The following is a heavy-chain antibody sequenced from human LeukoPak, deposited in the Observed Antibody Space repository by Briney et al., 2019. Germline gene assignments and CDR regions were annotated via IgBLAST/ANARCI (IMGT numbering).Heavy chain of an antibody. D-gene: IGHD1-26*01. CDR1: GDSVSSKSVT. CDR3: ARAVEGTLDY. V-gene: IGHV6-1*01. J-gene: IGHJ4*02. Sequence: SQTLSLTCAISGDSVSSKSVTWNWIRHSPSSGLEWLGRTYYRSKWSNDYAVSVRSRIIINPDTSKNQFSLKLNSVTPEDTAVYFCARAVEGTLDYWGQGTLVTVSS. CDR2: TYYRSKWSN.